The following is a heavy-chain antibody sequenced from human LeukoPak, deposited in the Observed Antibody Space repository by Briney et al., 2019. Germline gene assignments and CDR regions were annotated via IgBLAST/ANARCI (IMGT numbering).Heavy chain of an antibody. Sequence: PGGSLRLSCAASGFTFSSYWMHWVRQAPGKGLVWVSRINSDGSSTSYADSVKGRFTISRDNAKNTLYLQMNSLRAEDTAVYYCAREDQAGYCSSTSCYQDYWGQGTLVTVSS. J-gene: IGHJ4*02. CDR2: INSDGSST. V-gene: IGHV3-74*01. D-gene: IGHD2-2*01. CDR3: AREDQAGYCSSTSCYQDY. CDR1: GFTFSSYW.